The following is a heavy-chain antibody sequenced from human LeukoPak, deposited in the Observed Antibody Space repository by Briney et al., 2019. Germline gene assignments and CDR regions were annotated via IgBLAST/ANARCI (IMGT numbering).Heavy chain of an antibody. D-gene: IGHD3-10*01. V-gene: IGHV4-39*01. CDR1: GGSISSSSYY. CDR2: IYYSGST. CDR3: ARGVGTWGSGSLDY. J-gene: IGHJ4*02. Sequence: SETLSLTCTVSGGSISSSSYYWGWIRQPPGKGLEWIGSIYYSGSTYYNPSLKSRVTISVDTSKNQFSLKLSSVTAADTAVYYCARGVGTWGSGSLDYWGQGTLVTVSS.